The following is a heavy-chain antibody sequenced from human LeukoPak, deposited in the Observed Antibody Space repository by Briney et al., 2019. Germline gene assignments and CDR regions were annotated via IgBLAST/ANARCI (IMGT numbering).Heavy chain of an antibody. CDR3: ATRRDFWSGYLY. CDR2: INSDGSST. J-gene: IGHJ4*02. D-gene: IGHD3-3*01. CDR1: GFTFGSYW. V-gene: IGHV3-74*01. Sequence: GGSLRLSCAASGFTFGSYWMHWVRQAPGKGLVWVSRINSDGSSTSYADSVKGRFTISRDNAKNTLYLQMNSLRAEDTAVYYCATRRDFWSGYLYWGQGTLVTVSS.